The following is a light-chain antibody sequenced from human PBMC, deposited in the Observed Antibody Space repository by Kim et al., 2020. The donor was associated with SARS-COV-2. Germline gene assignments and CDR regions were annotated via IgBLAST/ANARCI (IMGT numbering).Light chain of an antibody. CDR1: HSISSW. J-gene: IGKJ2*01. V-gene: IGKV1-5*01. Sequence: DIQMTQSPSTLSASVGDRVTITCRASHSISSWLAWYQQKPGKAPNLLIFDASSLESGVPSRFSGSGSGTEFTLTISSLQPDDFATYYCQQYNSYPYTFGQGTKLEI. CDR3: QQYNSYPYT. CDR2: DAS.